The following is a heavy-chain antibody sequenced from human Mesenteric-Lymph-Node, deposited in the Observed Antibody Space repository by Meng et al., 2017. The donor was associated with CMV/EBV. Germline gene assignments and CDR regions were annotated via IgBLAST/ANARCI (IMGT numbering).Heavy chain of an antibody. V-gene: IGHV1-2*02. CDR2: INPNSGGT. CDR3: ARQWLVKHFDY. D-gene: IGHD6-19*01. CDR1: AYTFTGYY. Sequence: ASVKVSCKASAYTFTGYYMHWVRQAPGQGLEWMGWINPNSGGTKYAKKFQGRVTMTRDTSISTAYMELSRLRSDDTAVYYCARQWLVKHFDYWGQGTLVTVSS. J-gene: IGHJ4*02.